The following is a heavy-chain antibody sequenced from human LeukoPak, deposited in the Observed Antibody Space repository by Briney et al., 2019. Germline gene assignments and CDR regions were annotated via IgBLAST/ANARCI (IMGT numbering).Heavy chain of an antibody. D-gene: IGHD1-1*01. Sequence: GGSLRLSCAASGFTYSSYMMNWVRQAPGKGLEWVSSINSGSTYTYYTESVKGRFTVSRDNAKNSLFLQMNSLRAEDTAIYYCARSLTTLTYEGYWGQGTLVTVSS. CDR3: ARSLTTLTYEGY. CDR2: INSGSTYT. V-gene: IGHV3-21*01. J-gene: IGHJ4*02. CDR1: GFTYSSYM.